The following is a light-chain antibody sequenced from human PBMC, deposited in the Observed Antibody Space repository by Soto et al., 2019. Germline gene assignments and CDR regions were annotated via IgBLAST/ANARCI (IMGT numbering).Light chain of an antibody. CDR3: MQATHPYT. Sequence: DIVMTQTPLSSPVTLGQPASLSCRSSQSLLHSDGNTYLSWLQQRPGQPPRLLIYMISNRFSGVPDRFSGSGAGTDFTLKISMVEAEDVGVSYGMQATHPYTFGQGTNLEIK. J-gene: IGKJ2*01. V-gene: IGKV2-24*01. CDR1: QSLLHSDGNTY. CDR2: MIS.